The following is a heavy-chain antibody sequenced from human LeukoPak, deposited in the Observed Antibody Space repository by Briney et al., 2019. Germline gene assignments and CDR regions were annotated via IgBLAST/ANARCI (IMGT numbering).Heavy chain of an antibody. Sequence: GGSLRLSCAASGFTVNSNYMSWVRQAPGKGLVWVSRINSDGSSTSYADSVKGRFTISRDNAKNTLYLQMNSLRAEDTAVYYCARTTKDIVVVPAARTYGMDVWGQGTTVTVSS. J-gene: IGHJ6*02. CDR1: GFTVNSNY. CDR3: ARTTKDIVVVPAARTYGMDV. D-gene: IGHD2-2*01. V-gene: IGHV3-74*01. CDR2: INSDGSST.